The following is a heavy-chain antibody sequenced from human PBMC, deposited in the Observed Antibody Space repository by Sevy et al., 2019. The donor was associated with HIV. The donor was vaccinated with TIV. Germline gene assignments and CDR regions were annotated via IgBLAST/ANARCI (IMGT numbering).Heavy chain of an antibody. Sequence: GGSLRPSCAASGFTFSISAMTWVRQAPGKGLEWVSVISGSGNSAYYADSVKGRFTISRDNSKNTLSLQMNSLRAEDTAVYYCAKGGRSYGDSYFDHWGQGTLVTVSS. CDR1: GFTFSISA. J-gene: IGHJ4*02. V-gene: IGHV3-23*01. D-gene: IGHD5-18*01. CDR2: ISGSGNSA. CDR3: AKGGRSYGDSYFDH.